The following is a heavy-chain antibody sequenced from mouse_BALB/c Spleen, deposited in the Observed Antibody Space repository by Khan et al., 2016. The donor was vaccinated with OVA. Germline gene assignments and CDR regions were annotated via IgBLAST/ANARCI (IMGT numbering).Heavy chain of an antibody. CDR2: INPSTGYT. CDR1: GYTFTSYW. J-gene: IGHJ4*01. V-gene: IGHV1-7*01. D-gene: IGHD6-1*01. CDR3: AASILFYYSLDY. Sequence: QVQLQQSGAELAKPGASVKMSCKASGYTFTSYWMHWVKQRPGQGLEWIGYINPSTGYTEYNQKFKDKATLTTDESSSTAYMQLSSLTSEDSAVXSCAASILFYYSLDYWGQGTSVTGSS.